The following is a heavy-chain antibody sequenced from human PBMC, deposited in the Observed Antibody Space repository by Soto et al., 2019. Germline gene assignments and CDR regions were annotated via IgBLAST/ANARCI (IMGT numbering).Heavy chain of an antibody. D-gene: IGHD3-10*01. J-gene: IGHJ6*02. CDR1: GGTFSSYA. Sequence: QVQLVQSGAEVKKPGSSVKVSCKASGGTFSSYAISWVRQAPGQGLEWMGGIIPIFGTANYAQKFQGRVTITADESTGTAYMELSSLRSEDTAVYYCARDAPVGSMSYGYYYYCGMDVWGQGTTVTVSS. CDR3: ARDAPVGSMSYGYYYYCGMDV. V-gene: IGHV1-69*01. CDR2: IIPIFGTA.